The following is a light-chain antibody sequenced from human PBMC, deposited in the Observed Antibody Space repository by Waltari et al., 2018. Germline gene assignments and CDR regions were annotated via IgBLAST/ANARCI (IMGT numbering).Light chain of an antibody. CDR2: DIS. Sequence: EIVLTQSPATLSLSPGETATLSCRASQSFRTYLAWYQQRPGQPPRPLIYDISKRAAGIPARFSGSGSGTDFTLTISSLEPEDFAIYYCQQRSNWPGTFGQGTKVEIK. V-gene: IGKV3-11*01. CDR1: QSFRTY. J-gene: IGKJ1*01. CDR3: QQRSNWPGT.